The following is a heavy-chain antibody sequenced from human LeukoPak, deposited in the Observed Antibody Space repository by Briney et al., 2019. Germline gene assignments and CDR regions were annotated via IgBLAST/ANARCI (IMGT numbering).Heavy chain of an antibody. CDR3: AKDRDGYTIEYFQH. CDR1: GFTFSSYS. J-gene: IGHJ1*01. V-gene: IGHV3-23*01. D-gene: IGHD5-24*01. CDR2: ISGSGGST. Sequence: GGSLRLSCAASGFTFSSYSMNWVRQAPGKGLEWVSAISGSGGSTYYADSVKGRFTISRDNSKNTLYLQMNSLRAEDTAVYYCAKDRDGYTIEYFQHWGQGTLVTVSS.